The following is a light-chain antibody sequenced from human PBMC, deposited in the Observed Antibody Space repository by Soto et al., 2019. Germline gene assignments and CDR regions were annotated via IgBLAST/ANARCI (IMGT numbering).Light chain of an antibody. V-gene: IGKV1-6*01. CDR2: GAT. Sequence: AIQMTQSQSSLSASVGDRVTITCRASQGIRSDLGWYQQKPGKAPNLLIYGATSLRSGVPSRFSGSGSGTDFTLTISSLQPEDFATYYCLQDYIYPLTFGGGTKVEMK. J-gene: IGKJ4*01. CDR1: QGIRSD. CDR3: LQDYIYPLT.